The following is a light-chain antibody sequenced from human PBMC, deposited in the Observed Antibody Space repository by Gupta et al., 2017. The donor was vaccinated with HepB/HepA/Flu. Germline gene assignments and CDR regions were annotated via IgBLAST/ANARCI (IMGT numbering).Light chain of an antibody. CDR1: GTHDIYYNP. V-gene: IGLV2-14*03. CDR3: SAYTASSTFV. J-gene: IGLJ2*01. Sequence: SALHPHASVSGYPGKAITVSCVGPGTHDIYYNPVSWFQQHPGKSPKLIFDDADNRPSGIADRFTGCHAGESSSLTISGLQADDDADYYCSAYTASSTFVFGGGTKLTVL. CDR2: DAD.